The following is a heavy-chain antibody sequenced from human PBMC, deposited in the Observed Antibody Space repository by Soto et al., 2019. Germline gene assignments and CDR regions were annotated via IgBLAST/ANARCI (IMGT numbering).Heavy chain of an antibody. J-gene: IGHJ5*02. V-gene: IGHV1-69*01. D-gene: IGHD3-22*01. CDR3: ATLGVRSWFDP. Sequence: QVQLVQSGAEVKKPGSSVKVSCKASGGTFRTSVITWVRQAPGQGLEWMGDINPMFGTSNYAQKFQGRVTISADESTNTSYRELSSLRSEDTAVFYCATLGVRSWFDPWGQGTLVTVSS. CDR2: INPMFGTS. CDR1: GGTFRTSV.